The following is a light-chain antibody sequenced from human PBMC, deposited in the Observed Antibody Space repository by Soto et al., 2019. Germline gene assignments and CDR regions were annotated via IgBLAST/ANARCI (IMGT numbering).Light chain of an antibody. V-gene: IGKV1-5*03. J-gene: IGKJ1*01. CDR3: QQYNSYSPT. Sequence: DIQMTQSPSTLSASVGDRVTITCRASQSISSWLAWYQQKPGKAPKLLSYKASSLESGVPSRFSGSGSGTEFTLTISSLQTDDFATYYCQQYNSYSPTFGQGTKVDIK. CDR1: QSISSW. CDR2: KAS.